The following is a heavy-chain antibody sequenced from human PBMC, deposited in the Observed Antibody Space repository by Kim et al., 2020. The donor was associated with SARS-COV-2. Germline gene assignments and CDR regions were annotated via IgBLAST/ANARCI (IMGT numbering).Heavy chain of an antibody. Sequence: ESLKISCKGSGYSFTSYWIGWVRQMPGKGLEWMGIIHPGDSDVRFSPSFQGQVTISADKSITTAYLQWSTLKASDTATYYCARQGSGYLFYYYGLDVWGQGTTVTVSS. CDR1: GYSFTSYW. V-gene: IGHV5-51*01. CDR3: ARQGSGYLFYYYGLDV. D-gene: IGHD5-12*01. J-gene: IGHJ6*02. CDR2: IHPGDSDV.